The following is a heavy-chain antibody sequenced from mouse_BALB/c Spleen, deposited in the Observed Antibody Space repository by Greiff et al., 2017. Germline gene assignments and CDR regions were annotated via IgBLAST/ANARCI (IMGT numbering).Heavy chain of an antibody. Sequence: EVQVVESGGGLVQPGGSLRLSCATSGFTFTDYYMSWVRQPPGKALEWLGFIRNKANGYTTEYSASVKGRFTISRDNSQSILYLQMNTLRAEDSATYYCARDLREGAMDYWGQGTSVTVSS. CDR2: IRNKANGYTT. D-gene: IGHD1-1*01. CDR3: ARDLREGAMDY. CDR1: GFTFTDYY. V-gene: IGHV7-3*02. J-gene: IGHJ4*01.